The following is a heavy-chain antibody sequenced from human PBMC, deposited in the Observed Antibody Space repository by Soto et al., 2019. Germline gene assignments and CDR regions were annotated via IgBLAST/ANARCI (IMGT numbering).Heavy chain of an antibody. CDR1: GFTFSSYG. CDR3: AKSSVGATTLDYFDY. J-gene: IGHJ4*02. CDR2: ISYDGSNK. D-gene: IGHD1-26*01. V-gene: IGHV3-30*18. Sequence: VGSLRLSCAASGFTFSSYGMHWVRQAPGKGLEWVAVISYDGSNKYYADSVKGRFTISRDNSKNTLYLQMNSLRAEDTAVYYCAKSSVGATTLDYFDYWGQGTLVTVSS.